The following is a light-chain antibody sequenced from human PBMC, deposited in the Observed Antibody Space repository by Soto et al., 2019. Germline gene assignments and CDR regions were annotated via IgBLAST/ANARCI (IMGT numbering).Light chain of an antibody. V-gene: IGLV2-23*01. CDR3: CSFGGSGTVV. J-gene: IGLJ3*02. Sequence: QSALAQPASVSGSPGQSITISCTGISSDVGSYNLVSWYQHHPGKGPKLMIYDGSRRPSGVSNRFSGSKAANTASLTISGLQAEDEADYYCCSFGGSGTVVFGGGTKLTVL. CDR2: DGS. CDR1: SSDVGSYNL.